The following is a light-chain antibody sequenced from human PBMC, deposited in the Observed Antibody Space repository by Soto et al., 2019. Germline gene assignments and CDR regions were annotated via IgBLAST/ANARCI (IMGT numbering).Light chain of an antibody. V-gene: IGLV1-44*01. CDR1: SSNIGSNT. CDR3: AAWDDSLNGYV. CDR2: SNN. J-gene: IGLJ1*01. Sequence: QSVLTQPPSTSGTPEQRVTISCSGSSSNIGSNTVNWYQHLPGTAPKLLIYSNNQRPSGVPDRFSGSKSGTSASLAVSGLQSEDEADYYCAAWDDSLNGYVFGTGTKVTVL.